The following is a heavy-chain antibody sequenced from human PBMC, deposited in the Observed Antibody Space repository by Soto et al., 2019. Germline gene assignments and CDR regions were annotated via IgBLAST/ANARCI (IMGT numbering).Heavy chain of an antibody. V-gene: IGHV4-31*03. CDR2: IYYSGST. Sequence: PSVTLSLPCTVSGGSISSGGYYWSWIRQHPGKGLEWIGYIYYSGSTYYNPSLKSRVTISVDTSKNQFSLKLSSVTAADTAVYYCARGGKWLRDFDYWGRGTLVTVS. CDR1: GGSISSGGYY. CDR3: ARGGKWLRDFDY. D-gene: IGHD5-12*01. J-gene: IGHJ4*02.